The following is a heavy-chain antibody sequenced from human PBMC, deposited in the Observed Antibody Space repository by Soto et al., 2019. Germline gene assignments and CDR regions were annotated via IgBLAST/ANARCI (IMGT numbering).Heavy chain of an antibody. CDR2: IIPIFGTA. CDR3: ASPLYGDYDDYYYGMDG. Sequence: VASVTCPFKASAGTTSGAAMSAVRQETGQGLVWMGGIIPIFGTANYAQKFQGRVTSTADESTSTAYMELSSLRSEDTAVYYCASPLYGDYDDYYYGMDGWGQGTSVNVS. CDR1: AGTTSGAA. D-gene: IGHD4-17*01. V-gene: IGHV1-69*01. J-gene: IGHJ6*02.